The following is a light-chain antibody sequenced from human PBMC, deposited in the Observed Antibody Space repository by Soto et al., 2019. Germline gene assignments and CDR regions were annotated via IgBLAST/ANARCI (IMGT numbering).Light chain of an antibody. CDR2: AAS. CDR3: QQLNSYPRVT. V-gene: IGKV1-9*01. J-gene: IGKJ3*01. Sequence: IQLTQSPSSLSASVGDRVTITCRASQGISSYLAWYQQKPGKAPKLLIYAASTLQSGVPSRFSGSGSGTEFTLTISSLQPEDYSSSYCQQLNSYPRVTFGPGTKVDIK. CDR1: QGISSY.